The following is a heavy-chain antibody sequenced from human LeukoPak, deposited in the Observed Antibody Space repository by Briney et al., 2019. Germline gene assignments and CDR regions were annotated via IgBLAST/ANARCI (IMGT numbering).Heavy chain of an antibody. CDR3: ARSIVARPNYYYHLDV. CDR2: IYTSGGT. J-gene: IGHJ6*03. Sequence: SETLSLTCTVSGASITNYYWNWIRQPAGKGLEWIGRIYTSGGTNYNPSLKTRVTMSVDTSKNHFSLKLNSVTAADTAVFYCARSIVARPNYYYHLDVWGKGITVTVSS. V-gene: IGHV4-4*07. D-gene: IGHD6-6*01. CDR1: GASITNYY.